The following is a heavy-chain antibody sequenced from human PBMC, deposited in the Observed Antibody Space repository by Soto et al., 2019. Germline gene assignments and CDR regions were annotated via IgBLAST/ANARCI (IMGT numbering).Heavy chain of an antibody. CDR3: ARAVAGPLVSDY. D-gene: IGHD6-19*01. CDR2: ISAYNGNT. V-gene: IGHV1-18*01. J-gene: IGHJ4*02. CDR1: GYTFTSYG. Sequence: QVQLVQSGAEVKKPGASVKVSCKASGYTFTSYGISWVRQAPGQGLAWMGWISAYNGNTNYAQKLQGRVTMTTDTSTSTAYMELRSLGSDDTAVYSSARAVAGPLVSDYWGQGTLVTVSS.